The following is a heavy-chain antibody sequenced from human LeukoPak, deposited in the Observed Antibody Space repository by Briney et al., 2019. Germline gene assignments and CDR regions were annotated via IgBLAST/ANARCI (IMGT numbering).Heavy chain of an antibody. D-gene: IGHD5-18*01. CDR1: GFTFSSYS. CDR2: ISSSSSTI. Sequence: GGSLRLSCAASGFTFSSYSMNWVRQAPGKGLEWVSYISSSSSTIYYADSVKGRFTISRDNSKNTLYLQMNSLRAEDTAVYYCAKVDTGILRYYYFDYWGQGTLVTVSS. CDR3: AKVDTGILRYYYFDY. V-gene: IGHV3-48*01. J-gene: IGHJ4*02.